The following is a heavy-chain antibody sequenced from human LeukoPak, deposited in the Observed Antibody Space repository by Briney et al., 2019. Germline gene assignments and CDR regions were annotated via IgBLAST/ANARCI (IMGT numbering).Heavy chain of an antibody. CDR2: IYYSGST. D-gene: IGHD4-17*01. Sequence: SETLSLTCTVSGGSISSYYWSWIRQPPGKGLEWIGYIYYSGSTNYNPSLKSRVTISVDTSKNQFSLKLSTVTAADTAVYYCARENHDYGDFSFFDYWGQGTLVTVSS. J-gene: IGHJ4*02. CDR3: ARENHDYGDFSFFDY. CDR1: GGSISSYY. V-gene: IGHV4-59*01.